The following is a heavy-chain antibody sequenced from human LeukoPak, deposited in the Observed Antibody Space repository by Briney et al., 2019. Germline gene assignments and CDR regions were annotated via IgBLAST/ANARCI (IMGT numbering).Heavy chain of an antibody. J-gene: IGHJ4*02. Sequence: GGSLRLSCAASGFTFSSYGMHWVRQAPGKGLEWVAVIWYDGSNKYYADSVKGRFTISRDNSKNTLYLQMNSLRAEDTAVYYCARSYCSGGSCYSGLFDYWGQGALVTVSS. CDR1: GFTFSSYG. V-gene: IGHV3-33*01. CDR2: IWYDGSNK. D-gene: IGHD2-15*01. CDR3: ARSYCSGGSCYSGLFDY.